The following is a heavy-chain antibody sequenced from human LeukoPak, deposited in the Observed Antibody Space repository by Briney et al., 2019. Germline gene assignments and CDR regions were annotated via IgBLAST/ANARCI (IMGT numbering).Heavy chain of an antibody. CDR1: GYTFTGYY. J-gene: IGHJ4*02. Sequence: GASVKVSCKASGYTFTGYYMHWVRQAPAQGLEWMGLINPNSGGTNYAQKFQGRVTMTRDTSISTAYMELSRLRSDDTAVYYCARDHRTMVRGVITYWGQGTLVTVSS. CDR3: ARDHRTMVRGVITY. D-gene: IGHD3-10*01. V-gene: IGHV1-2*02. CDR2: INPNSGGT.